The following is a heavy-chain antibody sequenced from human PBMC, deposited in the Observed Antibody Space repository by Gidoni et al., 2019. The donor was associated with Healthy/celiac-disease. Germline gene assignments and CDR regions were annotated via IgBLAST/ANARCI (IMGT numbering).Heavy chain of an antibody. CDR1: GSTFRRYG. D-gene: IGHD4-17*01. V-gene: IGHV3-30*18. Sequence: QVQPVESGGGVVQPGWSLRLPCAASGSTFRRYGNHWVRQAPGKGLEWVADISYDGRNKYYADSVEGRFTISRDNSKNTLYLQMNSLRAEDTAGYYCAKDAYYGDPPYYYCGMDVWGQGTTVTVSS. CDR3: AKDAYYGDPPYYYCGMDV. CDR2: ISYDGRNK. J-gene: IGHJ6*02.